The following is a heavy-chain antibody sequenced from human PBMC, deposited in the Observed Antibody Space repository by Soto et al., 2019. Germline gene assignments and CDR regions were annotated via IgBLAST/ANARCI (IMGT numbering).Heavy chain of an antibody. CDR3: VRDYAATVITIGHLFDP. CDR2: IFHSGST. J-gene: IGHJ5*02. CDR1: GGPISSSNW. Sequence: SETLSLTCAVSGGPISSSNWWSWVRQPPGKGLEWIGEIFHSGSTNYNPSLKSRVTISVDKSRNQFSLKLSSVTAADTAVYYCVRDYAATVITIGHLFDPWGQGTLVTVSS. D-gene: IGHD3-22*01. V-gene: IGHV4-4*02.